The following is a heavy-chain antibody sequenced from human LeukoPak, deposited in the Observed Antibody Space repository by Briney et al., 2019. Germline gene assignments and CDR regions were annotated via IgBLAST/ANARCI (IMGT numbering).Heavy chain of an antibody. V-gene: IGHV3-74*01. CDR1: GFNLSSSW. J-gene: IGHJ4*02. CDR3: ARDLSFSPDH. Sequence: GGSLRLSCAGSGFNLSSSWMHWVRQAPGKGPVWVAHVSPDGNLANYADSVKGRFIISRDNAKNTLSLQMNSLRAEDTAAYYCARDLSFSPDHWGQGTLVTVSS. CDR2: VSPDGNLA.